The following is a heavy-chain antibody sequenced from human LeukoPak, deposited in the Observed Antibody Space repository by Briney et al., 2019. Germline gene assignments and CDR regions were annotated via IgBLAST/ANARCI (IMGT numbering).Heavy chain of an antibody. V-gene: IGHV3-23*01. CDR3: AKYYYDSSGPRHFDY. CDR2: ISDSGGGT. CDR1: GFTFSSYA. J-gene: IGHJ4*02. Sequence: PGGSLRLSCAASGFTFSSYAMSWVRQAPGTGLEWVSAISDSGGGTYYAASVRGRFTISRDNSKNTLHLQMNSLRAEDTAVYYCAKYYYDSSGPRHFDYWGQGTLVTVSS. D-gene: IGHD3-22*01.